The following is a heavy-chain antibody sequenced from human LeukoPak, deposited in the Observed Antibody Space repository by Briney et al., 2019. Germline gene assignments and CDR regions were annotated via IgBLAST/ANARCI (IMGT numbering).Heavy chain of an antibody. J-gene: IGHJ4*02. Sequence: PGRSLRLPCAASGFTFSSHGMHWVRQAPGKGLEWVAVIWYDGSNKYYADSVKGRFTISRDNSKNTLYLQMNSLRAEDTAVYYCARNDKGNSYGYSIDYWGQGTLVTVSS. D-gene: IGHD5-18*01. CDR3: ARNDKGNSYGYSIDY. V-gene: IGHV3-33*01. CDR2: IWYDGSNK. CDR1: GFTFSSHG.